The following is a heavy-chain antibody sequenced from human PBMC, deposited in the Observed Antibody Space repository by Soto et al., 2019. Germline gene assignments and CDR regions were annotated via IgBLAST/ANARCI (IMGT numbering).Heavy chain of an antibody. CDR1: GYTFTSYF. Sequence: AASVKVSCKASGYTFTSYFMHWVRQAPGHGLEWMGIINPSGGSPTYAQNFQGRVTMTRDTSTSTVYMELSSLTSEDTAVYYCAREGSGWYDYWGQGTLVTVSS. D-gene: IGHD6-19*01. CDR3: AREGSGWYDY. CDR2: INPSGGSP. J-gene: IGHJ4*02. V-gene: IGHV1-46*01.